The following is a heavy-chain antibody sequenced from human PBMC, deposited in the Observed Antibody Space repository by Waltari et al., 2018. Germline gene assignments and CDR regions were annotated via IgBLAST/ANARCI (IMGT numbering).Heavy chain of an antibody. V-gene: IGHV4-31*03. D-gene: IGHD3-10*01. Sequence: QVQLQESGPGLVKPSQTLYLTCTVSGGSISSGGYYWCCIRQHPGKGLEWIGYIYYSGSTSFNPSLKSRLTISLDTSNNQFSLRLTSVTAADTAVYYCARSPTYYGSGTYYLRPQYYFDYWGQGTLVTVSS. CDR3: ARSPTYYGSGTYYLRPQYYFDY. CDR1: GGSISSGGYY. J-gene: IGHJ4*02. CDR2: IYYSGST.